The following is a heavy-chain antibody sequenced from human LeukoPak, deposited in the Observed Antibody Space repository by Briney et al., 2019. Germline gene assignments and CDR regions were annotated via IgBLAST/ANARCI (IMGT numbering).Heavy chain of an antibody. CDR2: IYYSGST. CDR3: AREQLAGYYFDY. Sequence: PSETLCLTCTVSGDSISSGGYYWSWIRQHPGKSLEWIGYIYYSGSTYYNPSLKSRVTISVDTSKNQFSLKLSSVTAADTAVYYCAREQLAGYYFDYWGQGTLVTVSS. V-gene: IGHV4-31*03. J-gene: IGHJ4*02. D-gene: IGHD6-6*01. CDR1: GDSISSGGYY.